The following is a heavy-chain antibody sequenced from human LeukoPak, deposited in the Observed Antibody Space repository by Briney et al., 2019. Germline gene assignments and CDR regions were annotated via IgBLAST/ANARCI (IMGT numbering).Heavy chain of an antibody. CDR1: GGSFSNYF. J-gene: IGHJ4*02. CDR3: ALSTTTVTTRTLDY. D-gene: IGHD4-17*01. V-gene: IGHV4-34*01. CDR2: ISLSGTI. Sequence: SETLSLTCTVSGGSFSNYFWTWIRQPPGKGLEWIGEISLSGTIEYNPSLKSRVTISVDTSKNQFSLKLSTVTAADTAVYYCALSTTTVTTRTLDYWGQGALVIVSS.